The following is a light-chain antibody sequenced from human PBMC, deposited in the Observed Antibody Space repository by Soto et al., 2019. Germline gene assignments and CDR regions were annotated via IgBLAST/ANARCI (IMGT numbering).Light chain of an antibody. Sequence: DTKMSQSPASLSASVGDRVTITCRASQSISSYLNWYQQKPGRAPKLLIYDASNLEAGVPSRFRGSGSGTDFTFTISRLQPEDIATYYCQQYENLPTFGQGTRLEIK. CDR3: QQYENLPT. CDR1: QSISSY. V-gene: IGKV1-33*01. CDR2: DAS. J-gene: IGKJ5*01.